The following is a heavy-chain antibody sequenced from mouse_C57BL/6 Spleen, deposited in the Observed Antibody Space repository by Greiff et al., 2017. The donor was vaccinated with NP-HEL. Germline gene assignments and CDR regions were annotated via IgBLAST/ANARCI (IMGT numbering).Heavy chain of an antibody. CDR2: MYPGDGDT. V-gene: IGHV1-82*01. J-gene: IGHJ4*01. Sequence: QVQLKQSGPELVKPGASVKISCKASGYAFSSSRMNWVKQRPGTGLEWIGRMYPGDGDTNYNGKFKGKATLTADKSSSTAYMQLSSLTSEDSAVYFCAGDYAVDYWDKGASVTVSS. CDR3: AGDYAVDY. CDR1: GYAFSSSR.